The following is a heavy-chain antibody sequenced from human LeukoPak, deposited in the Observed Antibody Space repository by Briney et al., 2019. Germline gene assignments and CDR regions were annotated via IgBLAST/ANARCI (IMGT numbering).Heavy chain of an antibody. CDR1: GFTFSSYA. V-gene: IGHV3-48*04. D-gene: IGHD1-7*01. CDR2: IRTSGTNT. J-gene: IGHJ4*02. Sequence: GGSLRLSCAASGFTFSSYAIHWVRQAPGKGLEWVSYIRTSGTNTDYTGSVKGRFTISRDNAKNSLYLQMNSLRAEDTAVYYCARMNYVSSGWGAPFDYWGQGTLVTVSS. CDR3: ARMNYVSSGWGAPFDY.